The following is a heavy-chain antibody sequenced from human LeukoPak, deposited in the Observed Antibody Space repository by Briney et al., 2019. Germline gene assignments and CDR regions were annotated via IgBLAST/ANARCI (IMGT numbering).Heavy chain of an antibody. V-gene: IGHV4-59*11. CDR1: GGSISSHY. D-gene: IGHD6-19*01. CDR3: ARYLGSSGWYHEDYFDY. J-gene: IGHJ4*02. Sequence: SETLSLTCTVSGGSISSHYWSWIRQPPGKGLEWIGYIYYSGSTNYNPSLQSRVTISVDTSKNQFSLKLSSVTAADTAVYYCARYLGSSGWYHEDYFDYWGQGTLVTVSS. CDR2: IYYSGST.